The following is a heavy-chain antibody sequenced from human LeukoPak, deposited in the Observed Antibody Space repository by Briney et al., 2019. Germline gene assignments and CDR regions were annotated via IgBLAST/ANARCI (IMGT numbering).Heavy chain of an antibody. Sequence: SETLSLTCTVSGGSISSSSYYWGWIRQPPGKGLEWIGSIYYSGSTYYNPSLKSRVTISVDTSKNQFSLKLSSVTAADTAVYYCARHVGSGYYLRIFDYRGQGTLVTVSS. CDR1: GGSISSSSYY. CDR2: IYYSGST. V-gene: IGHV4-39*01. D-gene: IGHD3-22*01. J-gene: IGHJ4*02. CDR3: ARHVGSGYYLRIFDY.